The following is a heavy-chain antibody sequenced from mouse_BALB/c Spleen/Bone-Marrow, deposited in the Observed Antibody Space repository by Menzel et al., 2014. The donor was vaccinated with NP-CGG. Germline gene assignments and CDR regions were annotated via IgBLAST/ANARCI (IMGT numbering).Heavy chain of an antibody. J-gene: IGHJ2*01. D-gene: IGHD1-1*01. CDR3: ANYYYGYYFDS. V-gene: IGHV14-3*02. CDR2: IDPANGNT. CDR1: GFNIKDTY. Sequence: VQLQQSGAELVKPGASVKLSCTASGFNIKDTYMHWVKQRPEQGLEWIGRIDPANGNTKYDPKFQGKATITADTSSSTAYLQLSSLTSEDTAVYYCANYYYGYYFDSWGQGTTLTVSS.